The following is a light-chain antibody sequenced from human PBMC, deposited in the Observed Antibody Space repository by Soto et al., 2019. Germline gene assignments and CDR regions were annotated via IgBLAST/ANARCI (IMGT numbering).Light chain of an antibody. V-gene: IGKV3-20*01. CDR2: GAS. CDR1: QSVSSN. J-gene: IGKJ4*01. CDR3: QQCSSSPLT. Sequence: IVFMPSPGPLSLSPGERATLSCRASQSVSSNLAWYQQKPGQAPRLLIYGASSRATGIPDRFSGSGSGTDFTPTISRLEPEDFAVYYCQQCSSSPLTFGGGTRWIS.